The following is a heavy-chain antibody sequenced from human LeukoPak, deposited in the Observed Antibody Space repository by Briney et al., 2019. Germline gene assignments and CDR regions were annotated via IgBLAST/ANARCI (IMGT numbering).Heavy chain of an antibody. J-gene: IGHJ4*02. Sequence: LAGGYLRLSCAASRFTFSSYALSWVRQAPGKGLEWVSAISGSGGSTYYADSVKGRFTISRDNSKNTLYLKMNSLRAGNRPENNCAKVPPMRVWGEGTMVPVSS. CDR3: AKVPPMRV. CDR2: ISGSGGST. V-gene: IGHV3-23*01. CDR1: RFTFSSYA.